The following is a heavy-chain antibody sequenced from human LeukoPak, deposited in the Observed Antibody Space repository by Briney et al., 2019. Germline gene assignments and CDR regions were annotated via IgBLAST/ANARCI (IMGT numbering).Heavy chain of an antibody. CDR3: AKDWHILTGRNCFDP. CDR2: ISGYNGHT. Sequence: ASVKVSCKASGYSFTSYGITWVRQAPGQGLEWMGWISGYNGHTNYAQKFQGRVTMTTDTSTSTAYMELRSLRFDDTAIYYCAKDWHILTGRNCFDPWGQGTLVTVSS. J-gene: IGHJ5*02. CDR1: GYSFTSYG. D-gene: IGHD3-9*01. V-gene: IGHV1-18*01.